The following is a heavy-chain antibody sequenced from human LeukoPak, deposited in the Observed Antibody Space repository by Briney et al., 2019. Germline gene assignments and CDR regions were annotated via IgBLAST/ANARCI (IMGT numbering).Heavy chain of an antibody. Sequence: PSETLSLTCTVSGGSISSYYWSWIRQPAGKGLEWIGRIYTSGSTNYNPSLKSRVTMSVDTSKNQFSLKLSSVTAADTAVYYCARAYPLTVTTVYPDYWGQGTLVTVSS. D-gene: IGHD4-11*01. J-gene: IGHJ4*02. V-gene: IGHV4-4*07. CDR3: ARAYPLTVTTVYPDY. CDR2: IYTSGST. CDR1: GGSISSYY.